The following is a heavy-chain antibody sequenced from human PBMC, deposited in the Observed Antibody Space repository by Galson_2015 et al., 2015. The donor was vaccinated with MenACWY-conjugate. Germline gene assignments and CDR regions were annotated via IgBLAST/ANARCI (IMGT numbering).Heavy chain of an antibody. V-gene: IGHV3-23*01. Sequence: SLRVSCAASGFTFSGSAMSWVRQAPGKGLEWVSAISGSGGSTYYADSVKGRFTISRDNSKNTLYLQMDSLRAEDTAIYYCAKAYIVVVPDAAYDCWGQGALVTVSS. CDR1: GFTFSGSA. CDR2: ISGSGGST. CDR3: AKAYIVVVPDAAYDC. J-gene: IGHJ4*02. D-gene: IGHD2-2*01.